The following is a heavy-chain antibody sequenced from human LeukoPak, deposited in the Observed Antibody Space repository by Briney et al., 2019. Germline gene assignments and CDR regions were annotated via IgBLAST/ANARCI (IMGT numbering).Heavy chain of an antibody. V-gene: IGHV1-24*01. J-gene: IGHJ5*02. Sequence: ASVKVSCKVSGYTLTELSMHWVRQAPGKGLEWMGGFDPEDGETIYAQKFQGRVTMTEDTSTDTAYMELSSLRSEDTAVYYCATWFVLRFLKWPGWFDPWGQGTLVTVSS. CDR2: FDPEDGET. D-gene: IGHD3-3*01. CDR1: GYTLTELS. CDR3: ATWFVLRFLKWPGWFDP.